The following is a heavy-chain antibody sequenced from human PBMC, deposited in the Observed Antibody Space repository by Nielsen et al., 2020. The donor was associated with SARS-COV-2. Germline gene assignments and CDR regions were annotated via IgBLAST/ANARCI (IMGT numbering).Heavy chain of an antibody. CDR1: GGSISSGGYY. J-gene: IGHJ4*02. CDR3: ARGNDFWSGSFDY. D-gene: IGHD3-3*01. CDR2: IFPGGST. V-gene: IGHV4-61*08. Sequence: SETLSLSCTVSGGSISSGGYYWSWIRQHPGKGLERIGRIFPGGSTTYNPSLKSRVTMSVDTSKSRFSLEVTSVTAADTAVYYCARGNDFWSGSFDYWGQGALVTVSS.